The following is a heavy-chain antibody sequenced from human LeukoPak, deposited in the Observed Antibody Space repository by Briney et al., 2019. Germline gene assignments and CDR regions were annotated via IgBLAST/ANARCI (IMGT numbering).Heavy chain of an antibody. D-gene: IGHD2-15*01. CDR3: ARWEEYCSGGSCYSWYFQH. V-gene: IGHV1-69*01. Sequence: SVKVSCKASGGTFSSYAISWVRQAPGQGLEWMGGIIPIFGTANYAQKFQGRVTITADESTSTAYMELSSLRSEDTAVYYCARWEEYCSGGSCYSWYFQHWGRGTLVTVSS. CDR1: GGTFSSYA. CDR2: IIPIFGTA. J-gene: IGHJ1*01.